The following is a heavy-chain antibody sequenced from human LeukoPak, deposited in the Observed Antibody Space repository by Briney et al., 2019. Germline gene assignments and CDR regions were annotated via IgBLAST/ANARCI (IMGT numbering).Heavy chain of an antibody. J-gene: IGHJ3*02. V-gene: IGHV4-4*02. D-gene: IGHD6-19*01. CDR1: GGSISSSNW. Sequence: SETLSLTCAVSGGSISSSNWWSWVRQPPGKGLEWIGEIYHSGSTNYNPSLKSRVTISVDRSKNQFSLKLSSVTAADTAVYYCAREGWYRNAFDIWGQGTMVTVSS. CDR2: IYHSGST. CDR3: AREGWYRNAFDI.